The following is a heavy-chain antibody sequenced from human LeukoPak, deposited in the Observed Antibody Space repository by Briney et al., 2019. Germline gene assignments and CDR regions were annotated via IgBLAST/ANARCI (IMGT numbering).Heavy chain of an antibody. CDR3: AREKVGRGAKWPYYYYYGMDV. CDR2: IYYSGST. CDR1: GGSISSGGYY. D-gene: IGHD3-10*01. V-gene: IGHV4-30-4*01. J-gene: IGHJ6*02. Sequence: SGTLSLTCTVSGGSISSGGYYWSWIRQPPGKGLEWIGCIYYSGSTYYNPSLKSRVTISVDTSKNQFSLKLSSVTAADTAVYYCAREKVGRGAKWPYYYYYGMDVWGQGTTVTVSS.